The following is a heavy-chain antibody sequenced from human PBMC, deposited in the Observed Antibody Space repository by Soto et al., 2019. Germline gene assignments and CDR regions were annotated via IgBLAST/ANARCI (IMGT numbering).Heavy chain of an antibody. Sequence: QVQLVQSGAEVKKPGASVKVSCKASGDTFASYGISWVRQAPGQGLEWMGWISVNSGNTNYAQNFQGRVTMTTDTSTTPVFMELRGLRSADTAVYYGAGGIRVGRGFDYWGQGTLSPSPQ. V-gene: IGHV1-18*01. CDR3: AGGIRVGRGFDY. CDR1: GDTFASYG. J-gene: IGHJ4*02. D-gene: IGHD3-10*01. CDR2: ISVNSGNT.